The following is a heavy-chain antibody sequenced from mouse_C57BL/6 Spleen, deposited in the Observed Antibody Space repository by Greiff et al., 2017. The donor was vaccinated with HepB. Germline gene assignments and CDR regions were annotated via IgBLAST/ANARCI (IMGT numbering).Heavy chain of an antibody. V-gene: IGHV1-64*01. Sequence: VKLQQPGAELVKPGASVKLSCKASGYTFTSYWMHWVKQRPGQGLEWIGMIHPNSGSTNYNEKFKSKATLTVDKSSSTAYMQLSSLTSEDSAVYYCARTGVVATDYWGQGTTLTVSS. CDR1: GYTFTSYW. J-gene: IGHJ2*01. D-gene: IGHD1-1*01. CDR2: IHPNSGST. CDR3: ARTGVVATDY.